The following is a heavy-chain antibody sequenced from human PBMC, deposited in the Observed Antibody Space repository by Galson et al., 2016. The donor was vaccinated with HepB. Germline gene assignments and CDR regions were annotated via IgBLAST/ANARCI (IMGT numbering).Heavy chain of an antibody. Sequence: SLRLSCAASGFAVSNNYMMWVRQAPGKGLEWVSDIYAGGSTNYADSVEGRFTISRANSQNTLYLQMNSLRPADTAVYYCASPLTGLAYWGQGTLVAVSS. J-gene: IGHJ4*02. CDR1: GFAVSNNY. CDR3: ASPLTGLAY. CDR2: IYAGGST. D-gene: IGHD7-27*01. V-gene: IGHV3-66*02.